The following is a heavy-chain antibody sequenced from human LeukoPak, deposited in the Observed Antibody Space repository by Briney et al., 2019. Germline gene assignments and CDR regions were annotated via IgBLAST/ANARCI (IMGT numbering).Heavy chain of an antibody. CDR1: GGSISPYY. J-gene: IGHJ6*03. Sequence: SETLSLTCTVSGGSISPYYWNWIRQSAGKGLEWIGRIQSSGSTNYNPSLRGRLTTSVDKSQNQFSLKLTSVTAADTAVYYCARAERQFYYDSSGSSYYYYMDVWGKGTTVAVSS. V-gene: IGHV4-4*07. CDR3: ARAERQFYYDSSGSSYYYYMDV. D-gene: IGHD3-22*01. CDR2: IQSSGST.